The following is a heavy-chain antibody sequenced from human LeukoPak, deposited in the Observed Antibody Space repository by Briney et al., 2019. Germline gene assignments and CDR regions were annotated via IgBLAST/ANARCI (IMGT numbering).Heavy chain of an antibody. CDR3: ARDEAVAGSGAFDI. Sequence: GGSLRLSCAASGFTFSSYEMNWVRQAPGKGLEWVSYISSSGSTIYYADSVKGRFTISRDNAKNSLYLQMNSLRAEDTAVYYCARDEAVAGSGAFDIRGQGTMVTVSS. D-gene: IGHD6-19*01. V-gene: IGHV3-48*03. CDR2: ISSSGSTI. CDR1: GFTFSSYE. J-gene: IGHJ3*02.